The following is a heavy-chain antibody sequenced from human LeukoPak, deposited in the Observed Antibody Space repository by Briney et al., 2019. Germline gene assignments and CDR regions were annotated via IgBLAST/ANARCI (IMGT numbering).Heavy chain of an antibody. Sequence: GGSLRLSCVASGFTVSTNYMSWVRQAPGKGLEWVSVTYSGGTTYYADSVKGRFTISTDNSQNTLYLQMNSLRPEDTAVYYCARDQNYWGQGILVTVSS. CDR2: TYSGGTT. CDR3: ARDQNY. V-gene: IGHV3-66*02. CDR1: GFTVSTNY. J-gene: IGHJ4*02.